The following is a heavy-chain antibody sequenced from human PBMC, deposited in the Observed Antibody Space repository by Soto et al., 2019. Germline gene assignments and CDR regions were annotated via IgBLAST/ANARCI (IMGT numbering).Heavy chain of an antibody. CDR3: ARGGVYRRADYYYGMNV. V-gene: IGHV3-11*01. CDR2: ISSSGSSI. Sequence: PGGSLTLSCAASGFTFSDYYMTWIRQAPGKGLEWVSYISSSGSSIYYADSVKGRFTISRDNAENSLYLQMNSLRAEDTAVYYCARGGVYRRADYYYGMNVWGQGTTVIVSS. CDR1: GFTFSDYY. J-gene: IGHJ6*02. D-gene: IGHD6-13*01.